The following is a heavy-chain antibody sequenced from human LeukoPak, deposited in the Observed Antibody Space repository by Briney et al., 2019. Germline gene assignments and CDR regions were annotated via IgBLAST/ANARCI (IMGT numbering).Heavy chain of an antibody. CDR1: GFPFSSYG. Sequence: GGSLRLSCAASGFPFSSYGMHWVRQAPGKGLEWVALIWYDGSNLYYADSVKGRFTISKDSSKNTLYLHMNSLSAEDTAVYYCARDKNYYGSGSPSLDAFDIWGQGTMVTVSS. J-gene: IGHJ3*02. V-gene: IGHV3-33*01. CDR2: IWYDGSNL. CDR3: ARDKNYYGSGSPSLDAFDI. D-gene: IGHD3-10*01.